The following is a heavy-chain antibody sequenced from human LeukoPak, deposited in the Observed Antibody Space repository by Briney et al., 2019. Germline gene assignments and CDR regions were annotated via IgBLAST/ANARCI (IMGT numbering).Heavy chain of an antibody. CDR3: AGPYSSGWSGAFDI. J-gene: IGHJ3*02. Sequence: KPSETLSLTCTVSGGSISSYYWSWIRQPPGKGLEWIGNIYTSGNTNYNPSLKSRVAISVDTSKNQFSLRLNSVTAADTAVYYCAGPYSSGWSGAFDIWGQGTMVTVSS. CDR2: IYTSGNT. CDR1: GGSISSYY. V-gene: IGHV4-4*09. D-gene: IGHD6-19*01.